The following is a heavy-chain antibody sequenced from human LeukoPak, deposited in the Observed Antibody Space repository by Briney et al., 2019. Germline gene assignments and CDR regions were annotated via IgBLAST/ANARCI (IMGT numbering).Heavy chain of an antibody. CDR1: GYTFTGYF. CDR3: AKTVVASTPDYNWFDP. J-gene: IGHJ5*02. Sequence: GASVKVSCKASGYTFTGYFIHWVRQAPGQGLEWMGWTNPNSGGTNYAQKFQGRVTMTRDTSISTAYMELSRLTSDDTAVYYCAKTVVASTPDYNWFDPWGQGTLVTVSS. V-gene: IGHV1-2*02. CDR2: TNPNSGGT. D-gene: IGHD2-15*01.